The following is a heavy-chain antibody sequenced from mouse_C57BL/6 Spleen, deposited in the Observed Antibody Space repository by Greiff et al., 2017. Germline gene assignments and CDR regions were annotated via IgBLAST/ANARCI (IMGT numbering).Heavy chain of an antibody. CDR3: ARGGRFYGNFVFDD. Sequence: EVQLQESGPGLVKPSQSLSLTCSVTGYSITSGYYWNWIRQFPGNQLEWMGYISYDGSNNYNPSLKNRISITRDTSKNQFFLKLNSVTTEDTATYYCARGGRFYGNFVFDDGGQGTTLAVSS. V-gene: IGHV3-6*01. CDR1: GYSITSGYY. CDR2: ISYDGSN. D-gene: IGHD2-1*01. J-gene: IGHJ2*01.